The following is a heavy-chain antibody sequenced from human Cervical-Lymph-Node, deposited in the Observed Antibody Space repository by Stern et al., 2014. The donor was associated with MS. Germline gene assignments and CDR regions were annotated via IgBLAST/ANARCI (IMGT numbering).Heavy chain of an antibody. CDR1: GYSFTSYW. J-gene: IGHJ4*02. D-gene: IGHD4-17*01. V-gene: IGHV5-51*01. CDR3: ARPTVTSGYFDY. Sequence: VQLVESGAEVKKPGESLKISCKGSGYSFTSYWIGWVRPIPGKGLEWMGIIYPGDSHTRYSQSFQGQVTISADKSISTAYLQWSSLKASDTAMYYCARPTVTSGYFDYWGQGTLVTVSS. CDR2: IYPGDSHT.